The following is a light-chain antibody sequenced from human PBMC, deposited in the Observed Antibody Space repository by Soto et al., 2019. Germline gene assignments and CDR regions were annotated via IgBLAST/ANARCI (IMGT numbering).Light chain of an antibody. J-gene: IGLJ1*01. CDR3: CSYTSDLTPYV. Sequence: ALTQPGSVCGSIWLSVTIFCTGTSSDIGGHDDVSWYQQHPGKVPKLLIYGVTDRPLGVSNRFSGSKSGNVASLTISGLQAEDEAEYYCCSYTSDLTPYVFGTGTKVTVL. CDR1: SSDIGGHDD. CDR2: GVT. V-gene: IGLV2-14*03.